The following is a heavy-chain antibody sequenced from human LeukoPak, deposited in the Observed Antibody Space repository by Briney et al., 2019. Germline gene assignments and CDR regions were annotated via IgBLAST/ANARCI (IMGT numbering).Heavy chain of an antibody. J-gene: IGHJ4*02. CDR2: IYSGGST. Sequence: PGGSLRLSCAASGFTVSSNYMSWVRQAPGKGLEWVSVIYSGGSTYYADSVKGRFTLSRDNSKPTLYLQMNSLRPEDTAVYYCARDLYYYDRWGQGTLVPVSS. CDR3: ARDLYYYDR. D-gene: IGHD2-8*01. CDR1: GFTVSSNY. V-gene: IGHV3-53*01.